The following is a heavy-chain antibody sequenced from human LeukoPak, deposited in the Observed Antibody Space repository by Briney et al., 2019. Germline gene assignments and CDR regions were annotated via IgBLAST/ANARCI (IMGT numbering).Heavy chain of an antibody. J-gene: IGHJ4*02. CDR1: GYSFNSYW. Sequence: GESLKISCKGSGYSFNSYWIGWVRQMPGKGLEWMGIIFPGDSKTRYSPSFQGQVTMSADKSVNTAYLHWSRLKASDTAVYYCVRLPIATKDFWGQGTLVTVSS. D-gene: IGHD6-13*01. CDR3: VRLPIATKDF. CDR2: IFPGDSKT. V-gene: IGHV5-51*01.